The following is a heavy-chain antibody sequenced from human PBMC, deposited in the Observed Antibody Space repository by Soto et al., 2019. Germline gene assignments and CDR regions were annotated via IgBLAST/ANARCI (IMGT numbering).Heavy chain of an antibody. J-gene: IGHJ4*02. Sequence: TGGSLRLSCRGSGFLFSSSTMTRVRQAPGKGLEWVSSISKTSSNIYYADSVKGRFTVSRDNAERSLFLHMNSLRAEDTAVYFCARDLGEMYAIWGQGTLVTVSS. CDR3: ARDLGEMYAI. V-gene: IGHV3-21*01. CDR2: ISKTSSNI. CDR1: GFLFSSST. D-gene: IGHD2-8*01.